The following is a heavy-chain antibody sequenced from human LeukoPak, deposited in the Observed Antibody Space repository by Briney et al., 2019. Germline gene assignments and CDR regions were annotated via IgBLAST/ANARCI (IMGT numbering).Heavy chain of an antibody. Sequence: GRSLRLSCAASGFTFSSYGMHWVRQAPGKGLEWVAVISYDGSNKYYADSVKGRFTISRDNSKNALCLQMNSLRAEDTAAYYCAKDLYSYGTHFDYWGQGTLVTVSS. CDR2: ISYDGSNK. CDR3: AKDLYSYGTHFDY. V-gene: IGHV3-30*18. D-gene: IGHD5-18*01. CDR1: GFTFSSYG. J-gene: IGHJ4*02.